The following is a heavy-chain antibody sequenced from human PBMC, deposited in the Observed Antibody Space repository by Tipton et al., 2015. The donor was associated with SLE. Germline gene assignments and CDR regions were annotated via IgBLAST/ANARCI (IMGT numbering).Heavy chain of an antibody. D-gene: IGHD1-1*01. V-gene: IGHV4-59*08. J-gene: IGHJ3*02. Sequence: TLSLTCTVSGGSISSHYWNWIRQFPGKGLEWIGYTYHSGITKYNPSLKSRVTMSVDTSKNQFSLKLSSVTAADTAVYYCARHLMGTTGTTEAFDIWGQGTMVTVSS. CDR3: ARHLMGTTGTTEAFDI. CDR2: TYHSGIT. CDR1: GGSISSHY.